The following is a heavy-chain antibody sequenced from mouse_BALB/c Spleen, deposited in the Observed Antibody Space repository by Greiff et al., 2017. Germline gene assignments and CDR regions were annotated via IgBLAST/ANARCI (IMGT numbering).Heavy chain of an antibody. V-gene: IGHV7-3*02. D-gene: IGHD1-1*01. CDR1: GFTFTDYY. Sequence: EVKLMESGGGLVQPGGSLRLSCATSGFTFTDYYMSWVRQPPGKALEWLGFIRNKANGYTTEYSASVKGRFTISRDNSQSILYLQMNTLRAEDSATYYCARPYYGSSLYYAMDYWGQGTSVTVSS. CDR3: ARPYYGSSLYYAMDY. J-gene: IGHJ4*01. CDR2: IRNKANGYTT.